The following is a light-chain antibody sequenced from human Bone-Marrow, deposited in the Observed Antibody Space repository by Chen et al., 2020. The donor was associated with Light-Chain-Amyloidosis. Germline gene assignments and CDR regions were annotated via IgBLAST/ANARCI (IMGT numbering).Light chain of an antibody. Sequence: EIVLTQSPGTLSLSPGERATLSCRTSQSVSSTFLAWYQQKPDQAPRLLIYGASTRAPGIPDRFSGTGSATDFTLTISRVEPEDFAIYYCQHYGSSLFTFGPGTKVDIE. V-gene: IGKV3-20*01. J-gene: IGKJ3*01. CDR3: QHYGSSLFT. CDR1: QSVSSTF. CDR2: GAS.